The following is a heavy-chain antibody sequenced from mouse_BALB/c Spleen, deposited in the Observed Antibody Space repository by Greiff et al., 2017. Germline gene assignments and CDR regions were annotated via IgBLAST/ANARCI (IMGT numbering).Heavy chain of an antibody. V-gene: IGHV1-14*01. J-gene: IGHJ2*01. CDR2: INPYNDGT. Sequence: EVQLQQSGPELVKPGASVKMSCKASGYTFTSYVMHWVKQKPGQGLEWIEYINPYNDGTKYNEKFKGKATLTVDTSSSTAYMQLSSLTSEDTAVYFCARRDYGSSYDYWGQGTTLTVSS. D-gene: IGHD1-1*01. CDR3: ARRDYGSSYDY. CDR1: GYTFTSYV.